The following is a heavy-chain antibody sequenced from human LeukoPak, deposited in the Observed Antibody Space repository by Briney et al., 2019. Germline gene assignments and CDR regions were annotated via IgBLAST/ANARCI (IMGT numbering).Heavy chain of an antibody. Sequence: GSSVKVSCKASGGTFSSYAISRVRQAPGQGLEWMGRIIPILGIANYAQKFQGRVTITADKSTSTAYMELSSLRSEDTAVYYCARAGWVPAAKAFDYWGQGTLVTVSS. CDR2: IIPILGIA. CDR3: ARAGWVPAAKAFDY. CDR1: GGTFSSYA. J-gene: IGHJ4*02. V-gene: IGHV1-69*04. D-gene: IGHD2-2*01.